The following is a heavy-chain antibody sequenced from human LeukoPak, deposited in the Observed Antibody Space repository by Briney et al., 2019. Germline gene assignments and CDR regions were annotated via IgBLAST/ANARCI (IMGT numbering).Heavy chain of an antibody. Sequence: APVKVSCKASGYTFTSYYMHWVRQAPGQGLEWMGIINPSGGSTSYAQKFQGRVTMTRDTSTSTVYMELSSLRSEDTAVYYCARVAEPTYCGGDCPKYYFDYWGQGTLVTVSS. D-gene: IGHD2-21*02. J-gene: IGHJ4*02. CDR1: GYTFTSYY. V-gene: IGHV1-46*01. CDR3: ARVAEPTYCGGDCPKYYFDY. CDR2: INPSGGST.